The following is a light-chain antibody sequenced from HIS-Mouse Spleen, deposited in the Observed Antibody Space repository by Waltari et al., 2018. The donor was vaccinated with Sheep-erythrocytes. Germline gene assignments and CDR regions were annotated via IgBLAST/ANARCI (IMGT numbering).Light chain of an antibody. CDR3: QVWDSSSDHYV. J-gene: IGLJ1*01. V-gene: IGLV3-21*03. CDR2: DDS. Sequence: SYVLTQPPSVSVAPGKTARITCGGNNIGRKSGHWYQQKPGQAPVLGVYDDSDRPSGIPERFSGSNSGNTATLTISRVEAGDEADYYCQVWDSSSDHYVFGTGTKVTVL. CDR1: NIGRKS.